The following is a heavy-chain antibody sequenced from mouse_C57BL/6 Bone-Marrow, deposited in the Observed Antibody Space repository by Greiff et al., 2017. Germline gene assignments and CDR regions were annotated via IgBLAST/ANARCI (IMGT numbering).Heavy chain of an antibody. Sequence: QVQLQQPGTELVKPGASVKLSCKASGYTFTSYWMHWVKQRPGQGLEWIGNINPSHGGTNYNEKFKSKATLTVDKSSSTADMQLSSLTSEDSAVDDCASPMYYGARDYWGQGTSVTVSS. D-gene: IGHD1-1*01. V-gene: IGHV1-53*01. CDR1: GYTFTSYW. CDR3: ASPMYYGARDY. J-gene: IGHJ4*01. CDR2: INPSHGGT.